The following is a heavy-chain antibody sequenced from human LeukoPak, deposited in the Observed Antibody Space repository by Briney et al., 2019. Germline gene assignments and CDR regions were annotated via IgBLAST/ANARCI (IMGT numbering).Heavy chain of an antibody. D-gene: IGHD1-26*01. V-gene: IGHV3-21*01. CDR2: ISSSSSCI. Sequence: GGSLRLSCAASGFTFSSYSMNWVRQAPGKGLEWVSSISSSSSCIYYADSVKGRFTISRDNAKNSLYLQMNSLRAEDTAVYYCARDSQELLGAFDIWGQGTMVTVSS. J-gene: IGHJ3*02. CDR3: ARDSQELLGAFDI. CDR1: GFTFSSYS.